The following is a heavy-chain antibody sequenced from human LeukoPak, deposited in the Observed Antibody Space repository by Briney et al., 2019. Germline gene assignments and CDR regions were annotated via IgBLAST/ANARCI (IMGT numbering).Heavy chain of an antibody. Sequence: RASVKVSCKASGYTFTSYDINWVRQATGQGLEWMGWMNPNSGNTGYAQKFQGRVTMTRNTSISTAYMELSSLRSEDTAVYYCARMVLRWRAIKYYYDSSGYRGDAFDIWGQGTMVTVSS. CDR2: MNPNSGNT. D-gene: IGHD3-22*01. J-gene: IGHJ3*02. CDR3: ARMVLRWRAIKYYYDSSGYRGDAFDI. V-gene: IGHV1-8*01. CDR1: GYTFTSYD.